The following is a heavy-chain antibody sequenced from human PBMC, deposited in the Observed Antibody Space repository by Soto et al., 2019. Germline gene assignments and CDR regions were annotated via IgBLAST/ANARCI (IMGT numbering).Heavy chain of an antibody. CDR1: GFTFSGSA. V-gene: IGHV3-73*01. CDR2: IRSKVNTYAT. CDR3: ARLDRDGLAVAPFDD. J-gene: IGHJ4*02. Sequence: EVQLVESGGGLVQPGGSLKLSCAASGFTFSGSAIHWVRQASGKGLEWVGRIRSKVNTYATTYGASVKGRFTISRDDSKNTAYLQMNSLKTEDTAVYYCARLDRDGLAVAPFDDWGQGTLVTVSS. D-gene: IGHD6-19*01.